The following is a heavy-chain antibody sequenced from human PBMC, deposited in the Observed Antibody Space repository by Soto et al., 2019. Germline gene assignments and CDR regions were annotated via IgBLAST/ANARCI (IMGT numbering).Heavy chain of an antibody. J-gene: IGHJ5*02. CDR2: IHHSGST. CDR1: GGSISSSSYY. D-gene: IGHD2-15*01. CDR3: ARGGYCSGGSCYRGLAYEGNWFDP. V-gene: IGHV4-39*07. Sequence: SETLSLTCTVSGGSISSSSYYWGWIRQPPGKGLEWIGNIHHSGSTYYNPSLKSRVNISVDTSKNQFSLKLSSVTAADTAVYYCARGGYCSGGSCYRGLAYEGNWFDPWGQGTLVTV.